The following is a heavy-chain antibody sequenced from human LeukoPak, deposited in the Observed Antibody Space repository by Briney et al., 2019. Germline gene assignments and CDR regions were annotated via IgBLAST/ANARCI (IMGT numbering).Heavy chain of an antibody. CDR1: GGSFSGYY. J-gene: IGHJ4*02. V-gene: IGHV4-59*08. CDR3: ARRGSLRPFDY. D-gene: IGHD3-16*01. CDR2: IYYSGST. Sequence: SETLSLTCAVYGGSFSGYYWSWIRQPPGKGLEWIGYIYYSGSTKYNPSLKSRVTISVDTSKNQFSLKLSSVTAADTAVYYCARRGSLRPFDYWGQGTLVTVSS.